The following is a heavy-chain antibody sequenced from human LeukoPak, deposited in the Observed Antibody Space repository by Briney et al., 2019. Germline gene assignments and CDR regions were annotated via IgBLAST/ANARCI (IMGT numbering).Heavy chain of an antibody. D-gene: IGHD4-17*01. V-gene: IGHV3-53*01. CDR1: GFIVSSNY. CDR2: IYSGGST. Sequence: GGSLRLSCVASGFIVSSNYMSWVRQAPGKGLEWVSVIYSGGSTYYADSVEGRFTISRDNYKNTLYLQMNSLRAEDTAVYYCVRAGTTMTYFDYWGQGTLVTVSS. CDR3: VRAGTTMTYFDY. J-gene: IGHJ4*02.